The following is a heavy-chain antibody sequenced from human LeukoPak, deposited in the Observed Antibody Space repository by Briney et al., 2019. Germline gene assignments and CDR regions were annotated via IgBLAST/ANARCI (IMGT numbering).Heavy chain of an antibody. D-gene: IGHD2-2*01. CDR3: ARVSSPYCSSTSCYTGYFDY. J-gene: IGHJ4*02. CDR2: IYHSGST. V-gene: IGHV4-30-2*01. CDR1: GGSISSGGYY. Sequence: SQTLSLTCTVSGGSISSGGYYWSWLRQPPGKGLEWIGYIYHSGSTYYNPSLKSRVTISVDRSKNQFSLKLSSVTAADTAVYYCARVSSPYCSSTSCYTGYFDYWGQGTLVTVSS.